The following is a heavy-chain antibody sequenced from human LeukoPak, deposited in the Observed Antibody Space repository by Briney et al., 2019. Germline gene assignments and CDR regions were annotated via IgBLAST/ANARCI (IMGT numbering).Heavy chain of an antibody. D-gene: IGHD5-18*01. V-gene: IGHV3-49*04. Sequence: GGSLRLSCTASEFTFGDHAMSWVRQAPGKGLEWVGFIRSRAYGGTTEYAPAVKGRFLISRDDSKSIAYLRMNSLKTEDTAVYYCARGPIQQWLYNGMDVWGQGTTVSVSS. CDR1: EFTFGDHA. CDR2: IRSRAYGGTT. CDR3: ARGPIQQWLYNGMDV. J-gene: IGHJ6*02.